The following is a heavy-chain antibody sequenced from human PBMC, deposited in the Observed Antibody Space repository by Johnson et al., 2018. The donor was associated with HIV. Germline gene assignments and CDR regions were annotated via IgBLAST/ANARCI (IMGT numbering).Heavy chain of an antibody. CDR3: ARDRDLGRAFDI. D-gene: IGHD1-26*01. CDR2: INWNGGST. V-gene: IGHV3-20*04. Sequence: VQLVESGGSLLQPGGSLRLSCAASGFTFSTNAMSWVRQAPGKGLEWVSGINWNGGSTGYADSVKGRFNISRDNAKNSLYLQMNSLRAEDTALYYCARDRDLGRAFDIWGQGTMVTVSS. CDR1: GFTFSTNA. J-gene: IGHJ3*02.